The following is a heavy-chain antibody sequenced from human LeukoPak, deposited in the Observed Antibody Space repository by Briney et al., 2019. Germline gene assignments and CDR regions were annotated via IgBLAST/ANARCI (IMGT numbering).Heavy chain of an antibody. Sequence: PGGSLRLSCAASGFTFSSYSMNWVRQAPGKGLEWVSSISSSSSYIYYADSVKGRFTISRDDAKNSLYLQMNSLRAKDTAVYYCARDLSSSTSCYYYWGQGTLVTVSS. V-gene: IGHV3-21*01. J-gene: IGHJ4*02. CDR3: ARDLSSSTSCYYY. CDR1: GFTFSSYS. CDR2: ISSSSSYI. D-gene: IGHD2-2*01.